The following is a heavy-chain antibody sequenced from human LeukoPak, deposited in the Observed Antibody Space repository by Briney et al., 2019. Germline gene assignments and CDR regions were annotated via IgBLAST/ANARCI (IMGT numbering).Heavy chain of an antibody. V-gene: IGHV3-7*01. CDR1: GVTFSSDW. D-gene: IGHD6-13*01. Sequence: GGSLRLSCAASGVTFSSDWMTWVREAPGKGLEWVANINQDGSEKYYVDSVKGRFTISRDNAKNSLYLQMNSLRAEDTAVYYCARIHSSSWYFDYWGQGVLVTVSS. CDR2: INQDGSEK. CDR3: ARIHSSSWYFDY. J-gene: IGHJ4*02.